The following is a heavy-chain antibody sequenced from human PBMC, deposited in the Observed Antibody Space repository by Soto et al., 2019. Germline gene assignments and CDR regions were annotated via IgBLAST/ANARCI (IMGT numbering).Heavy chain of an antibody. D-gene: IGHD3-16*01. J-gene: IGHJ3*02. V-gene: IGHV3-74*03. Sequence: GGSLRLSCVASGFTSGSYWMHWVRQAPGKGPVWVSSVNRDGSSTKYADSVKGRFTISRDNARNTLYLQMNSLRAEDTAVYYCSRDWAMGGVTPADGFDIWGQGTMVTVSS. CDR1: GFTSGSYW. CDR2: VNRDGSST. CDR3: SRDWAMGGVTPADGFDI.